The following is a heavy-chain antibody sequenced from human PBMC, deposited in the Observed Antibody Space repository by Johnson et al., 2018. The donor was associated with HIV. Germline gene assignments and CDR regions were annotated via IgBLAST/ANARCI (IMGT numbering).Heavy chain of an antibody. D-gene: IGHD4-17*01. CDR1: GFTFSSYA. CDR2: ISYDGSNK. J-gene: IGHJ3*02. Sequence: QMLLVESGGCVVQPGRSLRLSCAASGFTFSSYAMHWVRQAPGKGLEWVAVISYDGSNKYYADSVKGRFTISRDNSKNTLYLQMNSLRAEDTAVYYCARSMTTVTVAFDIWGQGTMVTVSS. CDR3: ARSMTTVTVAFDI. V-gene: IGHV3-30-3*01.